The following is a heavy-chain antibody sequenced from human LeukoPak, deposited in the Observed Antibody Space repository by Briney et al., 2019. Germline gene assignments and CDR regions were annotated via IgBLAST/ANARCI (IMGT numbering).Heavy chain of an antibody. D-gene: IGHD6-19*01. CDR1: GGSFSGYS. CDR3: AREYSSGWWEGYFDY. V-gene: IGHV4-34*01. Sequence: ASETLSLTCAVYGGSFSGYSWSWIRQPPGKGLEWIGEITHSGSANYNPSLKSRVTMSLDTSKNQFSLNLRSVTAADTAVYYCAREYSSGWWEGYFDYWGQGILVTVSS. CDR2: ITHSGSA. J-gene: IGHJ4*02.